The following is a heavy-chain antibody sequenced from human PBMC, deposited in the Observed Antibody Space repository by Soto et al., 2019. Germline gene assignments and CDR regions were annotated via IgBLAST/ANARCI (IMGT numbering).Heavy chain of an antibody. CDR1: GFTFSTYA. D-gene: IGHD2-2*01. J-gene: IGHJ4*02. V-gene: IGHV3-23*01. CDR3: AVHCSTSSCSY. CDR2: IGGSAESA. Sequence: EVQLSESGGGLVQPGGSLRVSCAASGFTFSTYAMSWVRQAPGKGLEWVSAIGGSAESAYYGDSVKGRFTISRDNSKNTVYLQINSLRAEDTAVYYCAVHCSTSSCSYWGQGTLVTVSS.